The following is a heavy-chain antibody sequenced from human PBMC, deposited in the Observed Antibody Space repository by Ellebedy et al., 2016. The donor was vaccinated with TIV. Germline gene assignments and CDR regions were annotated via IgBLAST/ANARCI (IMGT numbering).Heavy chain of an antibody. J-gene: IGHJ4*01. Sequence: GGSLRLSXAASGFTFSTYWMSWVRQAPGKGLEWVANINQGGSETYYVDSVKGRFTTSRDNAKNSLYLQLNSLRAEDTAVYYCARSPATGTVDYWGHGTLVTVSS. V-gene: IGHV3-7*01. D-gene: IGHD1-1*01. CDR3: ARSPATGTVDY. CDR1: GFTFSTYW. CDR2: INQGGSET.